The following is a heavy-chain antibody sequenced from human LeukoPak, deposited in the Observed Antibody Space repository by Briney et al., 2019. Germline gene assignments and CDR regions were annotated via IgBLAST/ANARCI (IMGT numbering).Heavy chain of an antibody. V-gene: IGHV4-4*02. CDR1: GGSISSSAW. CDR2: VYHSGST. D-gene: IGHD6-13*01. J-gene: IGHJ4*02. Sequence: SGTLSLTCAVSGGSISSSAWWGWVRQPPGKGLDWIGEVYHSGSTNYNSFLKSRVTISVDKSKNQFSLKLTSATAADTAVYYCARDLGSSWFEPLDYWGQGIRVIVSS. CDR3: ARDLGSSWFEPLDY.